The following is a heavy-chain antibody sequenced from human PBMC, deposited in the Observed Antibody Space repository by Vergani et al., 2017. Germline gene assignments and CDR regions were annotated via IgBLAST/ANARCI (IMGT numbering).Heavy chain of an antibody. V-gene: IGHV3-23*01. CDR1: GFTFNSYA. D-gene: IGHD2-2*01. Sequence: QLLESGGGLIQPGGSLRLSCAASGFTFNSYAMPWVRQAPGKGLEWVSGINNNGGSTYYADSVKGRFTISRDNSKNTLYLQMTDLRAEDTATYYCAKVCGSTSCPDGGGAFDVWGHGTMVTVSS. CDR2: INNNGGST. J-gene: IGHJ3*01. CDR3: AKVCGSTSCPDGGGAFDV.